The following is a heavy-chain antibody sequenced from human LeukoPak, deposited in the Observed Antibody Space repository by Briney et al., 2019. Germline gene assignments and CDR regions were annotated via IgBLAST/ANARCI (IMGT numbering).Heavy chain of an antibody. CDR3: ARDLGGPFDY. Sequence: GGSLRLSCVVSEFTFNTYWIHWVRQIPGKGLVWVSGANSDGTRTDYADSVKGRFAISRDNGKNTVYLQMNSLRVEDTAVYYCARDLGGPFDYWAQGSLVTVSS. V-gene: IGHV3-74*01. CDR1: EFTFNTYW. J-gene: IGHJ4*02. CDR2: ANSDGTRT.